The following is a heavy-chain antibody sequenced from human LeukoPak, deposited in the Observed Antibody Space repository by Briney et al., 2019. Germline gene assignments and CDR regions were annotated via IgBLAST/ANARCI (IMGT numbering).Heavy chain of an antibody. D-gene: IGHD5-18*01. CDR1: GYIFTSYH. V-gene: IGHV1-46*01. CDR2: INPSGGTT. CDR3: AREGGDTPMVKFDS. Sequence: ASVKVSCKTSGYIFTSYHLHWVRQAPGQGLEWMGIINPSGGTTTYTQKFQGRVTMTRDMSTSTVYMELSSLRSEDTGVYYCAREGGDTPMVKFDSWGQGTLVTVSS. J-gene: IGHJ4*02.